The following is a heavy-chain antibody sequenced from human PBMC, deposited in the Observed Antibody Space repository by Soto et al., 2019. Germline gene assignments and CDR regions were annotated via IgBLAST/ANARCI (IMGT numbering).Heavy chain of an antibody. J-gene: IGHJ6*02. D-gene: IGHD3-22*01. CDR2: ISGSGGST. CDR3: AKELITMTGDYYYYGMDV. Sequence: PGGSLRLSCAASGFTFSSYAMSWVRQAPGKGLEWVSAISGSGGSTYYADSVKGRFTISRDNSKNTLYLQMNSLRAEDTAVYYCAKELITMTGDYYYYGMDVWGQGTTVTVSS. CDR1: GFTFSSYA. V-gene: IGHV3-23*01.